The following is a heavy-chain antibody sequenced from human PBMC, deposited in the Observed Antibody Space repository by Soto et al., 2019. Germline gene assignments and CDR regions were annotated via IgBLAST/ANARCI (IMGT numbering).Heavy chain of an antibody. Sequence: SLRLSCVASGFTFSDHYMTWIRQAPGKGLEWLSYISTSSSYTNYADSVKGRFTISRDNAKNSLYLQMNSLRPEDTALYYCTKARLWGGDGYNSYYYNAMDVWGQGTTVTVSS. D-gene: IGHD3-16*01. V-gene: IGHV3-11*05. J-gene: IGHJ6*02. CDR2: ISTSSSYT. CDR3: TKARLWGGDGYNSYYYNAMDV. CDR1: GFTFSDHY.